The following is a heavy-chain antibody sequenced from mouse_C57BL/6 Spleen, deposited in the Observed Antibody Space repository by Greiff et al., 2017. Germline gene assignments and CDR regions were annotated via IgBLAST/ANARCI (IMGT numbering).Heavy chain of an antibody. D-gene: IGHD2-4*01. V-gene: IGHV1-82*01. CDR3: ARSLYYDYGVVNQGWFAY. CDR1: GYAFSSSW. CDR2: IYPGDGDT. Sequence: VQLQQSGPELVKPGASVKISCKASGYAFSSSWMNWVKQRPGQGLEWIGRIYPGDGDTNYNGKFKGKATLPADKSSSTAYMQLSSLTSEDSAVYLCARSLYYDYGVVNQGWFAYWGEGTLVTVSA. J-gene: IGHJ3*01.